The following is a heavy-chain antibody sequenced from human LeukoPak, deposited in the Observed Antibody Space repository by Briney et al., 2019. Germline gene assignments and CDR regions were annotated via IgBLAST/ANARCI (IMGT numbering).Heavy chain of an antibody. D-gene: IGHD5-18*01. CDR1: GFTFSSYA. CDR2: ISGSGGNT. CDR3: ARRGYSTYGMDV. Sequence: PGGSLRLSCAASGFTFSSYAMSWVRQAPGKGLEWVSTISGSGGNTYYADSVKGRFTISRDNAKNSLYLQMNSLRAEDTAVYYCARRGYSTYGMDVWGQGTTVTVSS. J-gene: IGHJ6*02. V-gene: IGHV3-23*01.